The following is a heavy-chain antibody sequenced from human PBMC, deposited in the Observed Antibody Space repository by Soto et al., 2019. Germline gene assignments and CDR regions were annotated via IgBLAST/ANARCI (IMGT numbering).Heavy chain of an antibody. CDR1: AYTFTNFW. J-gene: IGHJ6*02. CDR3: ARLQGSKRFYHGMDV. CDR2: IYPGDSDT. Sequence: VESLKLSCTGYAYTFTNFWIGWVRQVPGKGLEWMGIIYPGDSDTRYSPSFQGQVTFSADKSISTAYVQWSSLKASDTAIYYCARLQGSKRFYHGMDVWGRGTTVTVSS. V-gene: IGHV5-51*01.